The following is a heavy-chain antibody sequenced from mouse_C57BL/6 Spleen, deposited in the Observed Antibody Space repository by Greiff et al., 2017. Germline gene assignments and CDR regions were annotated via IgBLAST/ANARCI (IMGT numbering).Heavy chain of an antibody. D-gene: IGHD2-1*01. V-gene: IGHV1-69*01. CDR2: IDPSDSYT. CDR3: AKGNYGNYGDAMDY. Sequence: QVQLQQPGAELVMPGASVKLSCKASGYTFTSYWMHWVKQRPGQGLEWIGEIDPSDSYTNYNQKFKGKSTLTVDKSSSTAYMQLSSLTYEASAVYYCAKGNYGNYGDAMDYWGQGTSVTVSS. J-gene: IGHJ4*01. CDR1: GYTFTSYW.